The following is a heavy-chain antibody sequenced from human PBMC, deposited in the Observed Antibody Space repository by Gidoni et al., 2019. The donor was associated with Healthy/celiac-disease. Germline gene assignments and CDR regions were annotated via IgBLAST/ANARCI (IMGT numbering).Heavy chain of an antibody. J-gene: IGHJ5*02. Sequence: QVQLVQSGAEVKKPGASVKVSCKASGYTFTGYYMHWVRQAPGQGLEWMGWITPNRGGTNYAQKFQGRATMTRDTSISTAYMELSRLRSDDTAVYYCARGGVRIAAAGSYNWFDPWGQGTLVTVSS. CDR3: ARGGVRIAAAGSYNWFDP. CDR1: GYTFTGYY. CDR2: ITPNRGGT. V-gene: IGHV1-2*02. D-gene: IGHD6-13*01.